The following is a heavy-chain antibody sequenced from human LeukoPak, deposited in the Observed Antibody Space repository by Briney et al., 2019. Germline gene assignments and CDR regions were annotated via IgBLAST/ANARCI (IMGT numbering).Heavy chain of an antibody. D-gene: IGHD3-16*01. V-gene: IGHV3-7*01. J-gene: IGHJ4*02. CDR3: ATRKCLGCQLFYLDY. Sequence: PRGSLSLSCAASGFTFGSSSMSWVRQAPGQGLQWVANINQDGSETYYVDSVKGRFTISRDNAKSSLSLQMDSLRSDDSALYYCATRKCLGCQLFYLDYWGQGSLVTVSS. CDR1: GFTFGSSS. CDR2: INQDGSET.